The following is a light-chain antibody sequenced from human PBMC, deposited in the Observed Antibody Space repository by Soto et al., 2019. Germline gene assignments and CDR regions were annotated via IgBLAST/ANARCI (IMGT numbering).Light chain of an antibody. Sequence: EIVLTQSPATLSLSPGERATLSCGASQSVSSRYLAWYQQRPGLAPRLLIYDASSRATGIPDRFSGSGSGTDFTLTVRRLEPEDFAVYYCHHYGTSPAYTFGQGTKLAIK. CDR1: QSVSSRY. J-gene: IGKJ2*01. CDR2: DAS. CDR3: HHYGTSPAYT. V-gene: IGKV3D-20*01.